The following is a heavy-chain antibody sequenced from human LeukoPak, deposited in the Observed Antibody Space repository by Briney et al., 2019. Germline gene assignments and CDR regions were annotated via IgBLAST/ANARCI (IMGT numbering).Heavy chain of an antibody. J-gene: IGHJ3*02. CDR3: ARFRAFDI. Sequence: SDTLSLTCTVSGGSMSGYYWSWIRQPPGKTLEWIGYIYSGSTNYNPSLKSRVTISMDTSKNQFSLNLSSLTAADTAVYYCARFRAFDIWGQGTMVTVSS. CDR1: GGSMSGYY. CDR2: IYSGST. V-gene: IGHV4-59*07.